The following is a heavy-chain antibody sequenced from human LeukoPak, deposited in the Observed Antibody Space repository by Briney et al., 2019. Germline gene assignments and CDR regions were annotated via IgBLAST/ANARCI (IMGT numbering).Heavy chain of an antibody. J-gene: IGHJ4*01. CDR2: INPNSGGS. Sequence: ASVKVSCTASGYTFTGYYIHWVRQAPGQGLEWMGWINPNSGGSKYAQKFQGRITLTRDTSSSTAYMELNRLTSDDTAVYYCARDTGFPFFDFWGHGALVTVSS. V-gene: IGHV1-2*02. CDR1: GYTFTGYY. CDR3: ARDTGFPFFDF.